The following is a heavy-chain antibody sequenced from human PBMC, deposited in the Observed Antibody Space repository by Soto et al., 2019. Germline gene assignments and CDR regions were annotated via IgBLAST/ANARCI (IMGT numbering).Heavy chain of an antibody. D-gene: IGHD5-12*01. CDR2: ISARGGSS. Sequence: VQLLESGGGLVQPGGSLRLSCAASGFSFSSYAMVWVRQAPGKGLEWVAVISARGGSSYFADYVQGQFTLSRDNSKNVLSLEMNSLRAEDTAIYFCAKGAIAYSASVDNWGQGTLVVVSS. V-gene: IGHV3-23*01. CDR3: AKGAIAYSASVDN. J-gene: IGHJ4*02. CDR1: GFSFSSYA.